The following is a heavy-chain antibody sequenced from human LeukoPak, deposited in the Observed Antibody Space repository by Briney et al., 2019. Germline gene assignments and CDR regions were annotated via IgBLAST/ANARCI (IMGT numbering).Heavy chain of an antibody. J-gene: IGHJ4*02. Sequence: TSETLSLTCNVFGYSISSAYSWGWIRQPPGKGLEWIGSLYHGGSTYYNPSLKSRVTISVDTSKNHFSLKLSSVTAADTAVYYCARVSGYDWESSYDYWGQGTLVTVSS. V-gene: IGHV4-38-2*02. CDR2: LYHGGST. D-gene: IGHD5-12*01. CDR3: ARVSGYDWESSYDY. CDR1: GYSISSAYS.